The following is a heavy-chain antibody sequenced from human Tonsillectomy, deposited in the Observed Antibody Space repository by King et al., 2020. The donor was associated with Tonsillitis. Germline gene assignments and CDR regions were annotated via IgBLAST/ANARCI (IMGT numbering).Heavy chain of an antibody. CDR1: GFTFSSYS. J-gene: IGHJ4*02. V-gene: IGHV3-21*06. CDR2: ISSSSKYI. CDR3: AGLGIGYNTCFPLDY. D-gene: IGHD5-24*01. Sequence: VQLVESGGGLVKPGGSLRLSCAASGFTFSSYSMNWVRQAPGKGLEWVSSISSSSKYIYYSDSVTGRFTISRDNAKNSLFLQMDTLRAEDTAVYYCAGLGIGYNTCFPLDYWGQGTLVTVSS.